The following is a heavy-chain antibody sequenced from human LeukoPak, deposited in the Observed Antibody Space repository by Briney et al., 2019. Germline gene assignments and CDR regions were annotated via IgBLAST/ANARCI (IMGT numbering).Heavy chain of an antibody. CDR1: GYTFTSYD. J-gene: IGHJ4*02. CDR2: INTNTGNP. D-gene: IGHD3-10*01. Sequence: ASVKVSCKASGYTFTSYDINWVRQATGQGLEWMGWINTNTGNPTYAQGFTGRFVFSLDTSVSTAYLQISSLKAEDTAVYYCARDYYGSGSYYSFDYWGQGTLVTVSS. V-gene: IGHV7-4-1*02. CDR3: ARDYYGSGSYYSFDY.